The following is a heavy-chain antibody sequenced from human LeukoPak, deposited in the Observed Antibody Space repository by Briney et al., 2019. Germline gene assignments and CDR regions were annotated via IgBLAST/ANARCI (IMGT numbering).Heavy chain of an antibody. J-gene: IGHJ4*02. CDR2: IYYSGRT. CDR3: ARAVFSYCSGGSCPYFDY. Sequence: PSETLSLTCSVSGGSISSYYWSWFRQSPGKGLEWIGYIYYSGRTNYNPSLKSQVTISVHTSKNQFSLKLSSVTAADTAVYYCARAVFSYCSGGSCPYFDYWGQGTLVTVSS. CDR1: GGSISSYY. V-gene: IGHV4-59*01. D-gene: IGHD2-15*01.